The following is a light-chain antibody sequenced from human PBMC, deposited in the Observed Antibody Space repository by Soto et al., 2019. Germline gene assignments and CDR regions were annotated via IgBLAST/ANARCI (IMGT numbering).Light chain of an antibody. V-gene: IGKV1-39*01. CDR3: QQGHASPPP. J-gene: IGKJ5*01. CDR1: QAISNY. CDR2: GAK. Sequence: DIQMTQSPSFLSASVGDRVTITCRASQAISNYLNWYQQKPGKAPNLLIFGAKTLQSGVPSRFSGSGYGTDFPLTIPTPPPEDVGIYYFQQGHASPPPLGQGTRLDI.